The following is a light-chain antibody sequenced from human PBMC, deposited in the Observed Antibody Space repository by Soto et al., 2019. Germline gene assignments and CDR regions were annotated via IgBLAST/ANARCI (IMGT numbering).Light chain of an antibody. V-gene: IGKV1-39*01. CDR2: AAS. CDR1: QNISSH. Sequence: DIQMTQSPSSLSTSVGDRVTITCRASQNISSHLNWYQQRPGKAPKLLIYAASSVQSGVPSRFSGSGSGTDFTLTISSLKPEDFATYYCQQTYSAPPWTFGQGTKVDIK. CDR3: QQTYSAPPWT. J-gene: IGKJ1*01.